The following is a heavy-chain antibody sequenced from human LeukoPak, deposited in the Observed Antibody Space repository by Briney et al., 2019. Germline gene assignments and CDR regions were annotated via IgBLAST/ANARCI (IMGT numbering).Heavy chain of an antibody. J-gene: IGHJ4*02. CDR2: ISISGENT. Sequence: GGSLRLACAASGYTFSSYAMSWVRQAPGKGLEWVSAISISGENTYYADSVKGRFTISRDTSRNTLYLQMHSLRAEDTAVYYCARLISTSSSRFSDYWGQGTLVTVSS. CDR3: ARLISTSSSRFSDY. V-gene: IGHV3-23*01. CDR1: GYTFSSYA. D-gene: IGHD6-6*01.